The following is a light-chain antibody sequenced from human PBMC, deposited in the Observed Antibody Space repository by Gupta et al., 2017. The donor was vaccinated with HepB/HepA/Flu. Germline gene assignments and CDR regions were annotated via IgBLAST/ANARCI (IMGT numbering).Light chain of an antibody. J-gene: IGLJ2*01. CDR1: SSNIGGGYD. CDR3: QSYDSSLSGSV. Sequence: VLPLPPSVSGAPGQSLTISCTGSSSNIGGGYDVHWYQQLPGTAPKLLIYDDSNRPSGVPDRFSGSKSGTTAALAITGLQAEDEADYYCQSYDSSLSGSVFGGGTKLTVL. V-gene: IGLV1-40*01. CDR2: DDS.